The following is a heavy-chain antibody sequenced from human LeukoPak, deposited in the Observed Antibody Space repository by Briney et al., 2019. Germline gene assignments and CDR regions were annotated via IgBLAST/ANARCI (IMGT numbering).Heavy chain of an antibody. CDR3: ARVVPLGYYVSSGYPDY. CDR2: ISYDGSNK. D-gene: IGHD3-22*01. V-gene: IGHV3-30-3*01. CDR1: GYTFTGYY. J-gene: IGHJ4*02. Sequence: SCKASGYTFTGYYMHWVRQAPGKGLEWVAVISYDGSNKYYADSVKGRFTISRDNSKNTLYLQMNSLRAEDTAVYYCARVVPLGYYVSSGYPDYWGQGTLVTVSS.